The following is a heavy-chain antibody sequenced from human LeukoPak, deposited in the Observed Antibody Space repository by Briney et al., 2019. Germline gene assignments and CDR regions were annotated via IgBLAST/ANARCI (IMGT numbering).Heavy chain of an antibody. CDR1: GYTFTSYN. CDR3: ARESTLYGANYYYYMDV. D-gene: IGHD3-16*01. J-gene: IGHJ6*03. CDR2: INPSGGST. V-gene: IGHV1-46*01. Sequence: ASVKVSCKASGYTFTSYNLHWVRQAPGQGLECMGIINPSGGSTSYAQRFQGRVTMTTDTSTSTAYMELRSLRSDDTAVYYCARESTLYGANYYYYMDVWGKGTTVTVSS.